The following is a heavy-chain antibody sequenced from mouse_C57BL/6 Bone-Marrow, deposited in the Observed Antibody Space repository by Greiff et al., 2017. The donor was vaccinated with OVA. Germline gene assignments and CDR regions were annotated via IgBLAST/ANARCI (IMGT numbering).Heavy chain of an antibody. Sequence: EVKLMESGAELVRPGASVKLSCTASGFNIKDDYMHWVKQRHEPGLAWIGWIDPENGDTEYSSKFQGKATITADTSSNTAYLQLSSLTSEDTAVYYCARGYYAMDYWGQGTSVTVSS. CDR3: ARGYYAMDY. CDR2: IDPENGDT. V-gene: IGHV14-4*01. J-gene: IGHJ4*01. CDR1: GFNIKDDY.